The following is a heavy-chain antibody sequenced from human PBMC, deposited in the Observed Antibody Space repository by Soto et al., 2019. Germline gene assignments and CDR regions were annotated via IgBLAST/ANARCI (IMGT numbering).Heavy chain of an antibody. V-gene: IGHV3-7*01. J-gene: IGHJ4*02. CDR3: ARSHYYDSSGYSPDY. CDR1: GFTFSSYW. CDR2: IKQDGSEK. D-gene: IGHD3-22*01. Sequence: PGGSLRLSCAASGFTFSSYWMSWVRQAPGKGLEWVANIKQDGSEKYCVDSVKGRFTISRDNAKNSLYLQMNSLRAEDTAVYYCARSHYYDSSGYSPDYWGQGTLVTVSS.